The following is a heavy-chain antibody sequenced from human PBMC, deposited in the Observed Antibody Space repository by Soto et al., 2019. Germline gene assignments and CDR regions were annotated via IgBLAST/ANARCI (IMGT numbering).Heavy chain of an antibody. CDR1: GYTFTDHA. CDR3: ARRIGRSFDY. CDR2: LNTGNGNT. Sequence: QVQLVQSGAEVKRPGASVKLSCKTSGYTFTDHAVHWVRQAPGQRLEWMGWLNTGNGNTKYSHNLLARVTIIRDTSATTAYMELRSLTPEDTAVYFCARRIGRSFDYWGQGSLVTVSS. J-gene: IGHJ4*02. V-gene: IGHV1-3*04. D-gene: IGHD2-15*01.